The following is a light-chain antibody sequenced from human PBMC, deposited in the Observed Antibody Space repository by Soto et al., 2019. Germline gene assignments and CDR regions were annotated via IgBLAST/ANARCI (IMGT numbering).Light chain of an antibody. CDR3: QQYGSSPLT. Sequence: ELVVTQSPGTLSLSPGERATLSCRASQTVNNNYLAWYQQIPGQAPRLLISGASGRATGTPDRFSGSASGTDFTLTISRLEPEDFAVYYCQQYGSSPLTFGGGTKVDIK. J-gene: IGKJ4*01. CDR1: QTVNNNY. CDR2: GAS. V-gene: IGKV3-20*01.